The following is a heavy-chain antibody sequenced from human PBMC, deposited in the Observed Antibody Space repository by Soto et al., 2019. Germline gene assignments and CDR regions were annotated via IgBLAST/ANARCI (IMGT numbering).Heavy chain of an antibody. D-gene: IGHD4-17*01. Sequence: SVKVSCKASGGTISSYLISWVRQAPGQGLEWMRGIIPIFGTTNYAQKFQGRVTITADESTNTAYMELSSLRSDDTAVYYCARGATVTNYYYNGMDVWGRGTTVTVSS. CDR3: ARGATVTNYYYNGMDV. V-gene: IGHV1-69*13. J-gene: IGHJ6*02. CDR2: IIPIFGTT. CDR1: GGTISSYL.